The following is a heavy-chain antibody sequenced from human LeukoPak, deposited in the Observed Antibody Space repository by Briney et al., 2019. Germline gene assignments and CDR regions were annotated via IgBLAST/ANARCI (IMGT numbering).Heavy chain of an antibody. D-gene: IGHD6-13*01. V-gene: IGHV3-74*01. Sequence: PGGSLRLSCAASGFTFSSYWMHCVRQAPGKGRVWVSRINSDGSSTSYADSVKGRFTISRDNAKNTLYLQMNSLRAEDTAVYYCASVQQLVPRYWGQGTLVTVSS. J-gene: IGHJ4*02. CDR1: GFTFSSYW. CDR3: ASVQQLVPRY. CDR2: INSDGSST.